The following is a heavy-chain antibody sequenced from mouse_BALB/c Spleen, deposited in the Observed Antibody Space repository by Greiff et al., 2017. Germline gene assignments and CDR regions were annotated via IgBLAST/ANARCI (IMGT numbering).Heavy chain of an antibody. CDR3: ARDGYSFDY. Sequence: VHVKQSGPELMKPGASVKISCKASGYSFTSYYMHWVKQSHGKSLEWIGYIDPFNGGTSYNQKFKGKATLTVDKSSSTAYMHLSSLTSEDSAVYYCARDGYSFDYWGQGTTLTVSS. J-gene: IGHJ2*01. D-gene: IGHD2-3*01. CDR1: GYSFTSYY. CDR2: IDPFNGGT. V-gene: IGHV1S135*01.